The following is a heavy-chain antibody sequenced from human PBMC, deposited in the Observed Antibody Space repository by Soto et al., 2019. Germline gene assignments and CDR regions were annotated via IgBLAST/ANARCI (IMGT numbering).Heavy chain of an antibody. J-gene: IGHJ5*02. CDR1: GGSITSGGSF. Sequence: ASETLSLTCTVSGGSITSGGSFWSWIRQHPGKGPEWIAFIGYSGATSYNPSLASRVTISADTYKSQFSLNLRSVTAADTAVYYRARGGDSSKWFDPWCQGTLVT. CDR3: ARGGDSSKWFDP. D-gene: IGHD2-15*01. CDR2: IGYSGAT. V-gene: IGHV4-31*03.